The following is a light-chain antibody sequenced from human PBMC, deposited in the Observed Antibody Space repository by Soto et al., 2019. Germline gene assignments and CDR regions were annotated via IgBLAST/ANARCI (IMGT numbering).Light chain of an antibody. Sequence: FVHPPPPSMFAGPGQRVTPSCTWSSPNIGAGYDVHWYQQLPGTAPKLLIYGNSNRPSGVPDRFSGSKSGTSASLAITGLQAEDEADYYCQSYDSSLSGYVFGTGTKVTVL. V-gene: IGLV1-40*01. CDR3: QSYDSSLSGYV. CDR1: SPNIGAGYD. CDR2: GNS. J-gene: IGLJ1*01.